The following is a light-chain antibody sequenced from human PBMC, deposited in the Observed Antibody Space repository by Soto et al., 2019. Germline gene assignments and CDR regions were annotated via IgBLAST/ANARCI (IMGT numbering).Light chain of an antibody. CDR2: MVS. CDR1: RSLLFSDGNTY. CDR3: VQAQHWPVT. V-gene: IGKV2-30*01. J-gene: IGKJ1*01. Sequence: VVMTQSPPSLPVTLGQPASISCRSSRSLLFSDGNTYLNWFHQRPGQSPRRLINMVSNRDSGGPDRLRGIASGTDGTLKISRVEAEDGGVYYCVQAQHWPVTFGQGTEADIK.